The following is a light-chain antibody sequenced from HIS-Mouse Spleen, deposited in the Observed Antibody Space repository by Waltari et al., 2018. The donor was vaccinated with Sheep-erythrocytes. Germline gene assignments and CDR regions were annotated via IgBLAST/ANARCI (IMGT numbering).Light chain of an antibody. Sequence: AIQLTQSPSSLSASVGDRVTITCRASQGISSALAWYQQKPGKAPKLLIYDASSLESGVPSRFSGSGSGTDFTLTISSLQPEDFATYSCRQFNNYPRTFGQGTKVEIK. CDR3: RQFNNYPRT. J-gene: IGKJ1*01. CDR2: DAS. V-gene: IGKV1D-13*01. CDR1: QGISSA.